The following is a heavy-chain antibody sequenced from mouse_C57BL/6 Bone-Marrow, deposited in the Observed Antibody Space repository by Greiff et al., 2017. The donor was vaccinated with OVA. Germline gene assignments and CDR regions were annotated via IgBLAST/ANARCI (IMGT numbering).Heavy chain of an antibody. V-gene: IGHV5-6*01. CDR2: ISSGGSYT. CDR1: GFTFSSYG. J-gene: IGHJ3*01. CDR3: ARQDGCSWFAY. Sequence: EVQRVESGGDLVKPGGSLKLSCAASGFTFSSYGMSWVRQTPDKRLEWVGNISSGGSYTYYPDSVKGRFTISRDNAKNTLYLQMSSLRSEDTAMYDCARQDGCSWFAYWGQGTLVTVSA. D-gene: IGHD2-3*01.